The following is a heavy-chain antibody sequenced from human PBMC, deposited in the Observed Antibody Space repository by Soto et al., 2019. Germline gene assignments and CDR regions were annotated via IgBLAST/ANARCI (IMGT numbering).Heavy chain of an antibody. CDR2: IYYSGST. Sequence: SETLSLTCTVSGGSISSNDYYWSWIRQPPGKGLEWIGYIYYSGSTYYNPSLKSRVTISADTSKTQFSLKLTSVTAADTDVYYCARERYNWNQGAFDFWGQGTVVTVSS. CDR1: GGSISSNDYY. J-gene: IGHJ3*01. V-gene: IGHV4-30-4*01. D-gene: IGHD1-20*01. CDR3: ARERYNWNQGAFDF.